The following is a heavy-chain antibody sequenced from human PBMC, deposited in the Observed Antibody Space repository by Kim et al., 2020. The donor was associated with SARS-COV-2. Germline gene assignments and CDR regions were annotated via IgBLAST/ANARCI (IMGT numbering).Heavy chain of an antibody. D-gene: IGHD3-10*01. CDR3: ARMRERGSGSNEWRSYGY. V-gene: IGHV1-8*01. CDR2: MNPNSGNT. CDR1: GYTFTSYD. Sequence: AAVKVSCKASGYTFTSYDINWGRQATGQGLEWMGWMNPNSGNTGYAQKFQGRVTMTRNTSISTAYMELSSLRSEDTAVYYCARMRERGSGSNEWRSYGYWGQGTLVTVSS. J-gene: IGHJ4*02.